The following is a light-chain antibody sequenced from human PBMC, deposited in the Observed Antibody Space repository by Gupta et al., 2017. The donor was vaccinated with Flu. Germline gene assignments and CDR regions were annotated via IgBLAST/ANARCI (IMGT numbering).Light chain of an antibody. CDR1: SLRKYF. CDR3: DSRDSSGKHLL. J-gene: IGLJ3*02. V-gene: IGLV3-19*01. CDR2: GKN. Sequence: SAELTQDPAVSVALGQTVRITCQGDSLRKYFVSWYQQKPGEAPKVVMYGKNKRPSGIAERFSGSTSGDTASLIITGAQAEDEADYYCDSRDSSGKHLLFGGGTKVTVL.